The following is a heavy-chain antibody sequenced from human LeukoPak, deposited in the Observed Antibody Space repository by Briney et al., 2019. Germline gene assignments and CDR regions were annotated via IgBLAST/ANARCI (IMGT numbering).Heavy chain of an antibody. D-gene: IGHD1-26*01. J-gene: IGHJ4*02. CDR3: VRERGFRGSYYYDH. CDR2: ISSGSSTM. CDR1: GFMYSGFD. Sequence: GGSLRLSCAASGFMYSGFDMSWVRQAPGKELEWVSYISSGSSTMYYAESVKGRFTISRDNAKTSLFLQMNGLRDEDTAVYYCVRERGFRGSYYYDHWGQGALVTVSS. V-gene: IGHV3-48*02.